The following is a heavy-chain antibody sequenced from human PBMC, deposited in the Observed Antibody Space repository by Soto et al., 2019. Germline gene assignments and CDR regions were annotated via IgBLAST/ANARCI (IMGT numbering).Heavy chain of an antibody. Sequence: QVQLVESGGGVVQPGRSLRLSCAASGFTFDSHTMHWVRQAPGKGLEWVALISFDGSLKYDADSVKGRFTISRDNFKNTLFLEMNSLRAEDTGVYYCARTYSSSWKYFDYWGQGTLVTVSS. D-gene: IGHD6-13*01. CDR1: GFTFDSHT. CDR2: ISFDGSLK. V-gene: IGHV3-30*04. J-gene: IGHJ4*02. CDR3: ARTYSSSWKYFDY.